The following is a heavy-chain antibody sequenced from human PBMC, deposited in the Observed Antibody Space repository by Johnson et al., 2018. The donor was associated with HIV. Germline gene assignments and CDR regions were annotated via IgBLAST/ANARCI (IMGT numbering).Heavy chain of an antibody. V-gene: IGHV3-30*04. CDR2: ISYDGSNK. Sequence: QVQLVESGGGLVQPGGCLRLSCVASGFTFSSYAMSWVRQAPGKGLEWVAVISYDGSNKYYADSVKGRFTISRDNSKNTLYLQMNSLRAEDTAVYYCARTLGMGLVGSFDIWGQGTMVTVSS. J-gene: IGHJ3*02. CDR3: ARTLGMGLVGSFDI. D-gene: IGHD6-19*01. CDR1: GFTFSSYA.